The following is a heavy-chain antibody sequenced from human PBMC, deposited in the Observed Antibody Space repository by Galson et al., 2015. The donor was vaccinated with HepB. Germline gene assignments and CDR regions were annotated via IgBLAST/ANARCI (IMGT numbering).Heavy chain of an antibody. CDR3: ARETMVLNWYFDL. CDR2: IWRDGSNK. V-gene: IGHV3-33*08. J-gene: IGHJ2*01. Sequence: SLRLSCAGSGFSFSKYAMSWVRQAPGKGLEWVAVIWRDGSNKYYVDSVKGRFTISRDNSKNTLYLQMNSLRAEDTAVYYCARETMVLNWYFDLWGRGTLVTVSS. CDR1: GFSFSKYA. D-gene: IGHD4/OR15-4a*01.